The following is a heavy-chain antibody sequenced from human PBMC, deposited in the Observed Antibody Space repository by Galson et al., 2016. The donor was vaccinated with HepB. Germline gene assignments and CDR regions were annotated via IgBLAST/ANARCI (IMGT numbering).Heavy chain of an antibody. CDR1: GFTLSSYA. J-gene: IGHJ4*02. V-gene: IGHV3-23*01. CDR3: AKWAGYRSKWFSE. D-gene: IGHD5-12*01. Sequence: SLRLSCAASGFTLSSYAMSWVRQAPGKGLEWASSISRSGAAKDYADSVKGRLTISRDNSENTVYLQMNSLRAEDTAVYYCAKWAGYRSKWFSEWGQGTLVTVSS. CDR2: ISRSGAAK.